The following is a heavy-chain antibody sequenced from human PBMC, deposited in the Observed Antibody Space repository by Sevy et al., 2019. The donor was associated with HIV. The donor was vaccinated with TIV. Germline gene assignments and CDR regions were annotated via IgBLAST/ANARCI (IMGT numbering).Heavy chain of an antibody. D-gene: IGHD1-26*01. CDR2: LYSGGST. Sequence: GGSLRLSCAASEFTVSSSYMSWVRQAPGKGLEWVSILYSGGSTYYAASLKGRFAVSRDNSKNTLYRQMNSLRAEDTAVYYCARAGTGSYRAYFDYWGQGTLVTVSS. CDR1: EFTVSSSY. V-gene: IGHV3-66*01. J-gene: IGHJ4*02. CDR3: ARAGTGSYRAYFDY.